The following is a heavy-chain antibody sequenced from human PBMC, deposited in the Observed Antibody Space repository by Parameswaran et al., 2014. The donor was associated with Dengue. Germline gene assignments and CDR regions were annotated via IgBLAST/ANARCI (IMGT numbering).Heavy chain of an antibody. J-gene: IGHJ3*02. CDR3: ARGRYYYDSSGNDVFDI. Sequence: WIRQPPGKGLEWMGIIYPGDSDTRYSPSFQGQVTISSDKTISTAYLQWSSLKASDTAMYYCARGRYYYDSSGNDVFDIWGQGTMVTVSS. V-gene: IGHV5-51*01. D-gene: IGHD3-22*01. CDR2: IYPGDSDT.